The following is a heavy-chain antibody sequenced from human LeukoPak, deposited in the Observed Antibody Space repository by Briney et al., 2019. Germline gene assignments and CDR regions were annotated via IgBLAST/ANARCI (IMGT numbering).Heavy chain of an antibody. V-gene: IGHV4-34*01. CDR3: ARVSSSWYQDWYFDL. CDR2: INHSGST. D-gene: IGHD6-13*01. J-gene: IGHJ2*01. Sequence: SETLSLTCAVYGGSFSGYYWSWIRQPPGKGLEWIGEINHSGSTSYNPSLKSRVTISVDTSKNQFSLKLSSVTAADTAVYYCARVSSSWYQDWYFDLWGRGTLVTVSS. CDR1: GGSFSGYY.